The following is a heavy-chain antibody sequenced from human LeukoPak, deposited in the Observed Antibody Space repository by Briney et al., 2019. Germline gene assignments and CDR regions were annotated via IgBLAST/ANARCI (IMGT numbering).Heavy chain of an antibody. Sequence: SETLSLTCTVSGGSISSYYWSWIRQPPGKGLEWIGYIYYSGSTNYNPSLKSRVTISVDRSKNQFSLKLSSVTAADTAVYYCARNYDFWSGNGYFDPWGQGTLVTVSS. CDR1: GGSISSYY. J-gene: IGHJ5*02. CDR3: ARNYDFWSGNGYFDP. D-gene: IGHD3-3*01. CDR2: IYYSGST. V-gene: IGHV4-59*01.